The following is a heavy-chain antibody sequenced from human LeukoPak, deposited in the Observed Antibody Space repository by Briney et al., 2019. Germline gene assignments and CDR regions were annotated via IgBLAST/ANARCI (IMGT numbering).Heavy chain of an antibody. D-gene: IGHD2-15*01. CDR2: INSDGSST. V-gene: IGHV3-74*01. Sequence: GGSLRLSCAASGFTFSSYWMHWVRQAPGKGLVWVSRINSDGSSTSYADSVKGRFTISRDNAKNTLYLQMNSLRAEDTAVYYCARSPVVTVGPLKLPDYYMDVWGKGTTVTVSS. CDR3: ARSPVVTVGPLKLPDYYMDV. CDR1: GFTFSSYW. J-gene: IGHJ6*03.